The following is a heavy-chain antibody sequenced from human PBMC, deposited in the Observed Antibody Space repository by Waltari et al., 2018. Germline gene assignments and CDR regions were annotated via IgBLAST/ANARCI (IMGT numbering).Heavy chain of an antibody. CDR2: IHSSGST. D-gene: IGHD2-21*01. CDR3: ARDTRAYGDDAFDI. V-gene: IGHV4-30-4*08. CDR1: GGSISSGDYY. J-gene: IGHJ3*02. Sequence: QVQLQESGPGLVKPSQTLSLTCTVSGGSISSGDYYWSWIRQPPGKGLEWLGYIHSSGSTYYNPSLKSRVTISVDTSKNQFSLKLSSVTAADTAVYYCARDTRAYGDDAFDIWGQGTMVTVSS.